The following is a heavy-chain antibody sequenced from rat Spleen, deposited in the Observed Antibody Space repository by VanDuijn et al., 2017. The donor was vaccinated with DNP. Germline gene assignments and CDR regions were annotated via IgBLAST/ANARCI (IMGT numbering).Heavy chain of an antibody. J-gene: IGHJ1*01. CDR2: ISSGGST. D-gene: IGHD1-6*01. CDR1: GFSLTSYT. V-gene: IGHV2-6*01. CDR3: TRVLYNGYQRHYWYFDF. Sequence: QVQLKESGPGLVQPSQTLSLTCTVSGFSLTSYTVSWVRQPPGKGLEWIATISSGGSTYYNSALKSRLSISRDTSKSQVFLQMNSLQTEDTAIYFCTRVLYNGYQRHYWYFDFWGPGTMVTVSS.